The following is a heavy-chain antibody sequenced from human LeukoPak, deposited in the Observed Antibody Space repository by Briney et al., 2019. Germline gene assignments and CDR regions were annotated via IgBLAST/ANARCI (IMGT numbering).Heavy chain of an antibody. CDR3: ARERTYYYGSGSYYKSGRYYFDY. CDR2: INHSGST. V-gene: IGHV4-34*01. J-gene: IGHJ4*02. Sequence: PSETLSLTCAVYGGSFSGYYWSWIRQPPGKGLEWIGEINHSGSTNYNPSLKSRVTISVDTSKNQFSLKLSSVTAADTAVYYCARERTYYYGSGSYYKSGRYYFDYWGQGTLVTVSS. CDR1: GGSFSGYY. D-gene: IGHD3-10*01.